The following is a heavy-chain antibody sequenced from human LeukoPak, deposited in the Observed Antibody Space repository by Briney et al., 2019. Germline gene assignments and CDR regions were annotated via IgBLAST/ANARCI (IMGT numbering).Heavy chain of an antibody. J-gene: IGHJ5*02. CDR3: ARTLSARDWFDP. CDR1: GGSIDTTIYF. Sequence: SETLSLTCSVSGGSIDTTIYFSGWIRQPQRKGLEWIGNIYYNGDTYYNPSLEGRLTLAMDTSKNRFSLRLSSVTAADTAVYYCARTLSARDWFDPWGQGTLVTVSS. D-gene: IGHD3-3*02. V-gene: IGHV4-39*02. CDR2: IYYNGDT.